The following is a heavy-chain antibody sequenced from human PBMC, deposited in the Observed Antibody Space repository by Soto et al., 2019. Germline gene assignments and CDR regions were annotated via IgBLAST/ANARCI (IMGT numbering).Heavy chain of an antibody. CDR3: ARESIGSSSGYYYYGMDV. J-gene: IGHJ6*02. Sequence: AGGSLRLSCAASGFTFSSYAMHWVRQAPGKGLEWVAVISYDGSNKYYADSVKGRFTISRDNSKNTLYLQMNSLRAEDTAVYYCARESIGSSSGYYYYGMDVWGQGTTVTVSS. V-gene: IGHV3-30-3*01. CDR2: ISYDGSNK. D-gene: IGHD6-6*01. CDR1: GFTFSSYA.